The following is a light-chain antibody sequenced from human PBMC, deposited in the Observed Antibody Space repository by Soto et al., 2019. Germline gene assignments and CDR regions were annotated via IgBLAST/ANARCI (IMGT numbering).Light chain of an antibody. CDR2: EVS. J-gene: IGLJ2*01. V-gene: IGLV2-14*01. Sequence: QSGLTQPASVSGSPGQSITISCTGTSSDVGGYNYVSWYQQHPGKAPKLMIYEVSNRPSGVSNRFSGSKSGNTASLTISGLQAEDEADYYCSSYPSSSTLVFGGGTKLTVL. CDR1: SSDVGGYNY. CDR3: SSYPSSSTLV.